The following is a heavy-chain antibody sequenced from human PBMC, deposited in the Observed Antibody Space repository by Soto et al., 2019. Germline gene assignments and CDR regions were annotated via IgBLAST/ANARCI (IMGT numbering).Heavy chain of an antibody. V-gene: IGHV4-4*02. J-gene: IGHJ4*02. CDR2: VFHSGIR. Sequence: VQLRESGPGQVKTSGTLSLTCAVSGGSMKTTNWWSWVRHPPAKGLEWIGEVFHSGIRRYNPSLKSRATVSVDTSKNQFFLNLAAVTAADTAVYYCTKDEAGSPFRYWGQGALVTVSS. CDR3: TKDEAGSPFRY. CDR1: GGSMKTTNW. D-gene: IGHD3-10*01.